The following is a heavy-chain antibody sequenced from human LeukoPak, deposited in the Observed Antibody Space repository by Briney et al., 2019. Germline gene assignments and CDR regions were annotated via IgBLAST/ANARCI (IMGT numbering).Heavy chain of an antibody. D-gene: IGHD6-6*01. Sequence: GGSLRLSCAASGFTFSSYSMNWVRQAPGKGLEWVAVISYDGSNKYYADSVKGRFTISRDNSKNTLYLQMNSLRAEDTAVYYCARDRRWIAARPVFDAFDIWGQGTMVTVSS. CDR3: ARDRRWIAARPVFDAFDI. CDR2: ISYDGSNK. V-gene: IGHV3-30*03. J-gene: IGHJ3*02. CDR1: GFTFSSYS.